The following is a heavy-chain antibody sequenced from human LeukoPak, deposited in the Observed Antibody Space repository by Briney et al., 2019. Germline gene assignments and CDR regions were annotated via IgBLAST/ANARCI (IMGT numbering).Heavy chain of an antibody. CDR2: IYSGGST. D-gene: IGHD5-24*01. CDR3: ARARRDGYQTHFDY. J-gene: IGHJ4*02. Sequence: PGGSLRLSCAASGFTFSSYAMSWVRQAPEKGLEWVSVIYSGGSTYYADSVKGRFTISRHNSKNTLYLQMNSLRAEDTAVYYCARARRDGYQTHFDYWGQGTLVTVSS. CDR1: GFTFSSYA. V-gene: IGHV3-53*04.